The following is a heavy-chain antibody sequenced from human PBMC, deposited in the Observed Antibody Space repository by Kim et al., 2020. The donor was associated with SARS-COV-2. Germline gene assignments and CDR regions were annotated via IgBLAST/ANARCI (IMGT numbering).Heavy chain of an antibody. J-gene: IGHJ4*02. CDR1: GFTFSSYE. CDR3: AREASSGWSRVAY. V-gene: IGHV3-48*03. D-gene: IGHD6-19*01. CDR2: ISSSGSTI. Sequence: GGSLRLSCAASGFTFSSYEMNWVRQAPGKGLEWVSYISSSGSTIYYADSVKGRFTLSRDNAKNSLYLQMNSLRAEDTAVYYCAREASSGWSRVAYWGQGTLVTVSS.